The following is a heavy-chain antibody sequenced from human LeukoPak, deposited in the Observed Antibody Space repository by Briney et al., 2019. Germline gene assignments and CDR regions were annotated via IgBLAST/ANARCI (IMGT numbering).Heavy chain of an antibody. Sequence: GGSLRLSCAASGFTFSSYGTHWVRQAPGKGLEWVAVISYDGSNKYYADSVKGRFTISRDNSKNTLYLQMNSLRAEDTAVYYCAKGSYSSGWYDYYYYGMDVWGQGTTVTVSS. D-gene: IGHD6-19*01. CDR1: GFTFSSYG. CDR2: ISYDGSNK. J-gene: IGHJ6*02. CDR3: AKGSYSSGWYDYYYYGMDV. V-gene: IGHV3-30*18.